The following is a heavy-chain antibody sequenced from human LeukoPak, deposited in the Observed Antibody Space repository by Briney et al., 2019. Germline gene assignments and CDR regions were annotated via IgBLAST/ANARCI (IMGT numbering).Heavy chain of an antibody. CDR2: MNPNSGNT. D-gene: IGHD6-19*01. CDR3: ARGRKAVAGRGFDY. CDR1: GYTFTSYD. J-gene: IGHJ4*02. Sequence: GASVKVSCKASGYTFTSYDINWVRQATGQALEWMGWMNPNSGNTGYAQKFQGRVTMTRNTSISTAYMELSSLRSEDTAVYYCARGRKAVAGRGFDYWGQGTLVTVSS. V-gene: IGHV1-8*01.